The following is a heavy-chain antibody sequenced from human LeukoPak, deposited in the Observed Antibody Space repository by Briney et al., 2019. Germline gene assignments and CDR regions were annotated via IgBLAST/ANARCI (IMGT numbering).Heavy chain of an antibody. CDR1: GFTVSSNY. V-gene: IGHV3-53*04. CDR3: AASGSSELLWDYAMDV. D-gene: IGHD3-10*01. Sequence: GGSLRLSCAASGFTVSSNYMSWVRQAPGKGLEWVSLIYAGGSTYYAGAVKGRFTISRQNSKNTLHLQMNSLRVEDTAVYYCAASGSSELLWDYAMDVWGQGTTVTVSS. CDR2: IYAGGST. J-gene: IGHJ6*02.